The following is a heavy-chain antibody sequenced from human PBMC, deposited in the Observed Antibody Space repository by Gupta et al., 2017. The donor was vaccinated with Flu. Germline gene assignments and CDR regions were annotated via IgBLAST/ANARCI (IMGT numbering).Heavy chain of an antibody. D-gene: IGHD1-26*01. V-gene: IGHV3-23*01. CDR3: AKDSGSVGAREVFDN. J-gene: IGHJ4*01. CDR2: INGRGSTI. CDR1: GFTFNNYG. Sequence: EVQLLESGGGLVQPGGSLRLSCVASGFTFNNYGMTWFRQAPGKGLEWVSSINGRGSTIYYADSVKGRFTLSRDNFKNTLYLQMNSLRDEDTAEYYCAKDSGSVGAREVFDNWGQGTLVTVSS.